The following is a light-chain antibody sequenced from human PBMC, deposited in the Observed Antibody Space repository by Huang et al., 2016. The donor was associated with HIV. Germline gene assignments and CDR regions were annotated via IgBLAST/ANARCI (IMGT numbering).Light chain of an antibody. Sequence: DIVMTQSPDSLAVSLGERATINCKSSQSVLYSSNTKNSLAWYQQKPGQPPKLLIYWASTREYGVPERFSDSGSGTDFTLTISSLQAEDVAVYYCQQYYSTPRTFGQGTKLEIK. V-gene: IGKV4-1*01. CDR1: QSVLYSSNTKNS. J-gene: IGKJ2*01. CDR2: WAS. CDR3: QQYYSTPRT.